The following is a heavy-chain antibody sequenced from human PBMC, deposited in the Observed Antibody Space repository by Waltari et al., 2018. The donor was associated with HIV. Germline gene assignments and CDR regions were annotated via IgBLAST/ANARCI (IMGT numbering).Heavy chain of an antibody. CDR3: ARVDVTMFRGVASYYYGMDV. Sequence: QVQLQQWGAGLLKPSETLSLTCAVYGGSFSGYYWSWIRQPPGKWLEWIGEINHSGSTNSNPSLRSRVTISVDTSKNQFSLKLSSVTAADTAVYYCARVDVTMFRGVASYYYGMDVWGQGTTVTVSS. V-gene: IGHV4-34*01. CDR1: GGSFSGYY. D-gene: IGHD3-10*01. J-gene: IGHJ6*02. CDR2: INHSGST.